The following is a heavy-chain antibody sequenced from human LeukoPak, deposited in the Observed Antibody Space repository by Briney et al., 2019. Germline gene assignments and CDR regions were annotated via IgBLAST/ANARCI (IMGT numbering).Heavy chain of an antibody. J-gene: IGHJ4*02. V-gene: IGHV4-61*01. Sequence: PSETLSLTCNVSGGSVSSGSYYWSWIRQPPGKGLEWIGYIYYSGSTDYSPSLKSRVTISVDTSKNQFSLKLSSVTAADTAVYYCARIPFGRDAYKRSDSWGQGTLVTVSS. CDR2: IYYSGST. CDR3: ARIPFGRDAYKRSDS. D-gene: IGHD5-24*01. CDR1: GGSVSSGSYY.